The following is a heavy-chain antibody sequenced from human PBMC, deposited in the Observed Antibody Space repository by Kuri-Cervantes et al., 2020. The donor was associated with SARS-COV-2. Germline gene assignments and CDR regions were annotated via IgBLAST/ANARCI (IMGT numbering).Heavy chain of an antibody. CDR3: ARVARLVSYYFDY. CDR2: ISTYNGNT. Sequence: ASVKVSCKASGYTFTSYGINWVRQAPGQGLEWMTWISTYNGNTNYAQKLQDRVTMATDTSTSTAYMELRSLRSDDTAVYYCARVARLVSYYFDYWGQGTLVTVSS. CDR1: GYTFTSYG. V-gene: IGHV1-18*01. D-gene: IGHD6-6*01. J-gene: IGHJ4*02.